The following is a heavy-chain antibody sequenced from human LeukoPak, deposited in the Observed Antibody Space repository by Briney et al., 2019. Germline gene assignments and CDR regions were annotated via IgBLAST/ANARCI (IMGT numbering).Heavy chain of an antibody. V-gene: IGHV1-18*01. D-gene: IGHD3-10*01. Sequence: ASVKVSCKASGYIFTSYGISWVRQAPGQGLEWMGWISAYNGNTNYAQKVQGRVTMTTDTSTNTAYMELRSLRSDDTAVYYCARDFGYYGSGRYFEYWRQGTLVTVSS. CDR3: ARDFGYYGSGRYFEY. CDR1: GYIFTSYG. CDR2: ISAYNGNT. J-gene: IGHJ4*02.